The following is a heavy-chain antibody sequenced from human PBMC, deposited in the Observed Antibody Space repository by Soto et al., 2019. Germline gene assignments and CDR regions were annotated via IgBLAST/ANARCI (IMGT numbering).Heavy chain of an antibody. CDR3: ARPLEQHQLGFGMDV. Sequence: GGSLRLSCAASGFTFSTYVMHWVRQAPGKGLEWVAVIWYDGSKIYYADSVKGRFTISRDNSKSTLYLQMNSLRAEDTAVYYCARPLEQHQLGFGMDVWGQGSPVTVSS. D-gene: IGHD6-13*01. CDR2: IWYDGSKI. V-gene: IGHV3-33*01. CDR1: GFTFSTYV. J-gene: IGHJ6*01.